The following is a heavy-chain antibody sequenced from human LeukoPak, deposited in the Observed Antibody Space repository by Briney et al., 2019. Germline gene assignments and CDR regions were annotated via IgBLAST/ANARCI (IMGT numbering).Heavy chain of an antibody. D-gene: IGHD6-13*01. CDR2: FYFGGST. J-gene: IGHJ4*02. Sequence: SETLSLTCTVSGGSINSRPYSWGWIRHPPGKGLEWLGSFYFGGSTYYKLSLKSRVTISVATSKNQFSLMLSSVTAADTAVYYCARLVVSSWYHEVLLGRDYWGQGTLVTVSS. V-gene: IGHV4-39*01. CDR3: ARLVVSSWYHEVLLGRDY. CDR1: GGSINSRPYS.